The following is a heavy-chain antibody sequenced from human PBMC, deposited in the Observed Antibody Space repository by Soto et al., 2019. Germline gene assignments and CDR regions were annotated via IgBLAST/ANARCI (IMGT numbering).Heavy chain of an antibody. CDR1: GFTFDDYA. V-gene: IGHV3-9*01. CDR2: ISWKSGSI. J-gene: IGHJ4*01. Sequence: PGGSLRLSCAASGFTFDDYAMHWVRQAPGKGLEWVSGISWKSGSIGYADSVKGRFTISRDNARNSLYLQMNSLRAEDTAVYYCVRMTAGVAGADYSGHGTLVTVSS. CDR3: VRMTAGVAGADY. D-gene: IGHD6-19*01.